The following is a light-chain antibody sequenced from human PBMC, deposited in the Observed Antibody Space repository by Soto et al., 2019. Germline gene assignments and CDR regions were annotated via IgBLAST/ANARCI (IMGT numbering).Light chain of an antibody. CDR2: GAS. J-gene: IGKJ1*01. V-gene: IGKV3-20*01. Sequence: EIVLTQSPGTLSLSPGERATLSCRASQSVSSSYLAWYQQKPGQAPRLLIYGASSRATGIPDRFSGSGSGTDFPLTISRLEPEDFAVYYCQQPGTFGQGTKVEIK. CDR1: QSVSSSY. CDR3: QQPGT.